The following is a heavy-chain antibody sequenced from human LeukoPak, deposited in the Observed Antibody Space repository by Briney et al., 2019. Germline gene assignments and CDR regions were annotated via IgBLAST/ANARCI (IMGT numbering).Heavy chain of an antibody. V-gene: IGHV4-39*01. CDR2: IYYSGST. J-gene: IGHJ4*02. CDR3: ARLGEYSSSLSFDY. D-gene: IGHD6-6*01. Sequence: SETLSLTCTVSGGSISSSSYYWGWIRQPPGKGLEWIGSIYYSGSTYYNPSLKSRVTISVDTSKNQFSLKLSSVTAADTAVYYCARLGEYSSSLSFDYWGQGTLVTVSS. CDR1: GGSISSSSYY.